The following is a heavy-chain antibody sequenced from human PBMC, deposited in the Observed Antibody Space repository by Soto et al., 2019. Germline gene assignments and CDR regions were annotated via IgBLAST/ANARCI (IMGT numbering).Heavy chain of an antibody. CDR1: VFTFCICK. D-gene: IGHD1-26*01. Sequence: EVQLVESGGLGVHPGVSLRLSCAASVFTFCICKKIWVREAPGKGLEWVSYISSSGSTIYYADSVKGRFTISRDNAKNSLYLQMNSLRAEDTAVYYCARQGSFFDYWGQGTLVTVSS. CDR3: ARQGSFFDY. CDR2: ISSSGSTI. V-gene: IGHV3-48*03. J-gene: IGHJ4*02.